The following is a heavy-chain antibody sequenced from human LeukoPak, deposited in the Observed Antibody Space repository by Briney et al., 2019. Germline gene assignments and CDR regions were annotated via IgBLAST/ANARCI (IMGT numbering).Heavy chain of an antibody. J-gene: IGHJ3*02. CDR1: GGSISSGSYY. Sequence: SETLSLTCTVSGGSISSGSYYWSWIRQPAGKGLEWIGRIYTSGSTNYNPSLKSRVTISVDTSKNQFSLKLSSVTAADTAVYYCARPSAYSSSPGAFDIWGQGTMVTVSS. CDR2: IYTSGST. V-gene: IGHV4-61*02. D-gene: IGHD6-6*01. CDR3: ARPSAYSSSPGAFDI.